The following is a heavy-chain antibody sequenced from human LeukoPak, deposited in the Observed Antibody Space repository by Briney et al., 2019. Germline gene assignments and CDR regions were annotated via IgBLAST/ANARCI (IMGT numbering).Heavy chain of an antibody. CDR2: IASDGSST. CDR1: GFTFSSYW. CDR3: ARGRPHGNDY. V-gene: IGHV3-74*01. Sequence: GGSLRLSCAASGFTFSSYWMNWVRQAPGKGLVWVSRIASDGSSTTYADSVKGRYSISRDNAKNTLYLQMNSLRVEDTAVYYCARGRPHGNDYWGQGTLVTVSS. D-gene: IGHD4-23*01. J-gene: IGHJ4*02.